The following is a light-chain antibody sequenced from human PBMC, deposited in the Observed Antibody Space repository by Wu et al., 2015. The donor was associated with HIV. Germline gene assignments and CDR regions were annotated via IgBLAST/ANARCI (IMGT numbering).Light chain of an antibody. CDR1: QSVSRF. CDR2: DTS. Sequence: EIVLTQSPDTLSASPGERATLSCRASQSVSRFLAWYQHKPGQAPRVLIYDTSNRAAGIPTRFSGSGFGTEFTLTISSLQSEDFAVYYCQQYNNWPRTFGQGTKVEIK. V-gene: IGKV3D-15*01. J-gene: IGKJ1*01. CDR3: QQYNNWPRT.